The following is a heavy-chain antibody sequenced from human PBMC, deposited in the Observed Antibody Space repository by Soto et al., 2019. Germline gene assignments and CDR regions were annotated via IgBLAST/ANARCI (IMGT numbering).Heavy chain of an antibody. Sequence: EVQLLESGGGLVQPGGSLRLSCAASGFTFSSHVMNWVRQAPGKGLEWVAAISGGGGTTYYGDSVEGRFTMSRDNSKNTLYLQMSSLIAEDTAVYYCARGPRAPPPHDYGMDVWGQGTTVTVSS. CDR3: ARGPRAPPPHDYGMDV. J-gene: IGHJ6*02. CDR2: ISGGGGTT. CDR1: GFTFSSHV. V-gene: IGHV3-23*01.